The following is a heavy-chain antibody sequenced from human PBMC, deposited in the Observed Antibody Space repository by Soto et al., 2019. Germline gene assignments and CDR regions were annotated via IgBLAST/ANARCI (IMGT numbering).Heavy chain of an antibody. Sequence: QVQLVQSGAEVKKPGSSVKVSCKASGGTFSSYAISWVRQAPGQGLEWMGGLIPIFGTANYAQKFQGRVTITAAESTSTAYMELSSLRSEDTAVYYCASQRGALGRGVNYYGMDDWGQGTTVTVSS. D-gene: IGHD1-26*01. CDR2: LIPIFGTA. CDR1: GGTFSSYA. J-gene: IGHJ6*02. CDR3: ASQRGALGRGVNYYGMDD. V-gene: IGHV1-69*01.